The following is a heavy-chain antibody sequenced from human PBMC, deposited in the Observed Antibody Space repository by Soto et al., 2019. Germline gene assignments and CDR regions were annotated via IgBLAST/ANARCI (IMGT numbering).Heavy chain of an antibody. V-gene: IGHV4-39*01. CDR1: GGSISSSSYY. CDR3: ARHYGVDYGDYYFDY. J-gene: IGHJ4*02. D-gene: IGHD4-17*01. CDR2: IYYSGST. Sequence: SETLSLTCTVSGGSISSSSYYWGWIRQPPGKGLEWIGSIYYSGSTYYNPSLKSRVTISVDTSKNQFSLKLSSVTAADTAVYYCARHYGVDYGDYYFDYWGQGTLVTVSS.